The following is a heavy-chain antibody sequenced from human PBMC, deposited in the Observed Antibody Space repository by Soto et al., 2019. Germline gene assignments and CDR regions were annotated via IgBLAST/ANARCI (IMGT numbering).Heavy chain of an antibody. V-gene: IGHV1-18*01. CDR1: GYTFATST. CDR2: IEAYSGNT. CDR3: AIADYGDDDY. D-gene: IGHD4-17*01. J-gene: IGHJ4*02. Sequence: QLQLVQSGPEAKKPGASVKVSCKASGYTFATSTISWLRQAPGQGPEWMGWIEAYSGNTNYAQKLEGRLTMTTDTSTSTAYMELRSLTTDDTAIYYCAIADYGDDDYWGQGTLVTVSS.